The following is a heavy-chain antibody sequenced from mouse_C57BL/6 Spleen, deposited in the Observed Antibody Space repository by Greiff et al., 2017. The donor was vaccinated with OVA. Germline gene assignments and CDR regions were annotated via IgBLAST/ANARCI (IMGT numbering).Heavy chain of an antibody. V-gene: IGHV1-82*01. D-gene: IGHD2-2*01. J-gene: IGHJ3*01. CDR2: IYPGDGDT. CDR3: ARWRLGD. Sequence: VQLQQSGPELVKPGASVKISCKASGYAFSSSWMNWVKQGPGKGLEWIGRIYPGDGDTNYNGKFKGKATLTADKSSSTAYMQLSSLTSEDSAVYFCARWRLGDWGQGTLVTVSA. CDR1: GYAFSSSW.